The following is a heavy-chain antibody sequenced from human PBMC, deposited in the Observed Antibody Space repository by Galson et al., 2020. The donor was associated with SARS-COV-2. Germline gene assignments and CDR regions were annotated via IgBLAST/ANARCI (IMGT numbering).Heavy chain of an antibody. J-gene: IGHJ6*02. CDR1: GGSFSGYY. Sequence: SQASETLSLTCAVYGGSFSGYYWSWIRQPPGKGLEWIGEINHSGSTNYNPSLKSRVTISVDMSKNQFSLKLSSVTAADTAVYYCARDHDYYYYYGMDVWGQGTTVTVSS. V-gene: IGHV4-34*01. CDR3: ARDHDYYYYYGMDV. CDR2: INHSGST.